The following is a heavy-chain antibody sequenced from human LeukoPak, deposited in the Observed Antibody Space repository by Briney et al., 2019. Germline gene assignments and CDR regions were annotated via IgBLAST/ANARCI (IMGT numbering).Heavy chain of an antibody. J-gene: IGHJ5*02. V-gene: IGHV3-23*01. CDR1: GFTFSSYA. CDR2: MSGSGDTT. Sequence: GGSLRLSCAASGFTFSSYAMSWVRQAPGERLNWVSSMSGSGDTTYYADSVKGRFTISRDNSKNTLYLQLNSLRVDDTAVYYCAKGPAATEGWFDPWGQGTLVTVSS. CDR3: AKGPAATEGWFDP. D-gene: IGHD2-2*01.